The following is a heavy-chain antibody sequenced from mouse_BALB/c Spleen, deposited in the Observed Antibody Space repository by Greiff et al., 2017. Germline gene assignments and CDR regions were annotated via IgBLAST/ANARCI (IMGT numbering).Heavy chain of an antibody. CDR1: GFTFSSYG. J-gene: IGHJ2*01. V-gene: IGHV5-6-3*01. D-gene: IGHD1-1*01. CDR3: ARVDYGSRGYFDY. CDR2: INSNGGST. Sequence: EVKLMESGGGLVQPGGSLKLSCAASGFTFSSYGMSWVRQTPDKRLELVATINSNGGSTYYPDSVKGRFTISRDNAKNTLYLQMSSLKSEDTAMYYCARVDYGSRGYFDYWGQGTTLTVSS.